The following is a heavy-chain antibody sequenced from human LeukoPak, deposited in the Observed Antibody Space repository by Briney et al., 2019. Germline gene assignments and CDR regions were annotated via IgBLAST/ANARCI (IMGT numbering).Heavy chain of an antibody. J-gene: IGHJ3*02. D-gene: IGHD5-24*01. Sequence: SVKVSCEASGGTFSSYAISWVRQAPGQGLEWMGRFIPIFGTANYAQKFQGRVTITTDESTSTAYMELSSLRSEDTAVYYCASSVAEMATILYAFDIWGQGTMVTVSS. CDR3: ASSVAEMATILYAFDI. V-gene: IGHV1-69*05. CDR1: GGTFSSYA. CDR2: FIPIFGTA.